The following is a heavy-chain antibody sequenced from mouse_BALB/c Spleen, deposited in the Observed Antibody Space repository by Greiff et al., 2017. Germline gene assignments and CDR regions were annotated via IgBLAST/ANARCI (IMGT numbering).Heavy chain of an antibody. V-gene: IGHV1-54*01. CDR2: INPGSGGT. D-gene: IGHD3-1*01. J-gene: IGHJ4*01. CDR3: ARGGRATPMDY. Sequence: QVQLKQSGAELVRPGTSVKVSCKASGYAFTNYLIEWVKQRPGQGLEWIGVINPGSGGTNYNEKFKGKATLTADKSSSTAYMQLSSLTSDDSAVYFCARGGRATPMDYWGQGTSVTVSS. CDR1: GYAFTNYL.